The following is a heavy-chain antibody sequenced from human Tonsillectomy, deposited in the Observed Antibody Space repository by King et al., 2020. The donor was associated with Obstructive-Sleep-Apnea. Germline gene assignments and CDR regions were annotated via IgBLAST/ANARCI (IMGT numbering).Heavy chain of an antibody. Sequence: VQLVESGGGLVQPGGSLRLSCAASGFNFSSYAMSWVRQAPGKGLEWVSAISGSGGSTYYEDSVKGRFTISRYNSKNTLYLQKNSLRAEDTAVYYCAKRYNWNEWVDYWGQGTLVTVSS. D-gene: IGHD1-20*01. CDR1: GFNFSSYA. CDR2: ISGSGGST. CDR3: AKRYNWNEWVDY. V-gene: IGHV3-23*04. J-gene: IGHJ4*02.